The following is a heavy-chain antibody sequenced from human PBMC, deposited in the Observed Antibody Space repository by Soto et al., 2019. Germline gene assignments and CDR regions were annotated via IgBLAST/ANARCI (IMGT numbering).Heavy chain of an antibody. Sequence: GGSLRLSCAASGFTFHYAWMSWVRQAPGKGLEWVGRIKSKIDGETTDYAAPVKGRFTISRDDSKNTVYLQLNSLKTEDTATYYCATLRVTSYFDYWGQGALVTVSS. V-gene: IGHV3-15*01. CDR3: ATLRVTSYFDY. CDR2: IKSKIDGETT. CDR1: GFTFHYAW. J-gene: IGHJ4*02. D-gene: IGHD2-21*02.